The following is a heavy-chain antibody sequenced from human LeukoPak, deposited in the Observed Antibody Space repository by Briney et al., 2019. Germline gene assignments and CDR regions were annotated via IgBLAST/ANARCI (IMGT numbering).Heavy chain of an antibody. J-gene: IGHJ4*02. D-gene: IGHD1-26*01. CDR3: TRDGGSFCDFDY. Sequence: GGSLRLSCVASGFSFRNYAIHWVRQAPGKGLEYVSVINTDGRITYYADSVKGRFTISRDNSKNTVYLQMGSLRGEDMAVYYCTRDGGSFCDFDYWGQGALVTASS. CDR2: INTDGRIT. V-gene: IGHV3-64*02. CDR1: GFSFRNYA.